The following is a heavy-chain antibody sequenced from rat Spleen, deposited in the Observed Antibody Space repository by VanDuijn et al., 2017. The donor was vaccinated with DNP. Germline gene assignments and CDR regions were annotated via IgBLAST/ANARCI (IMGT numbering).Heavy chain of an antibody. J-gene: IGHJ2*01. CDR2: ISNDGGTT. CDR3: TRRGYNSYYFDY. Sequence: EVHLVESGGGPVQPGRSLKLSCAASGFTFSNYYMAWVRQAPTKGLEWVASISNDGGTTYYRDSVKGRFTISRDNAKSSLYLQVNSLRSEDTATYYCTRRGYNSYYFDYWGQGVMVTVSS. V-gene: IGHV5-20*01. D-gene: IGHD1-4*01. CDR1: GFTFSNYY.